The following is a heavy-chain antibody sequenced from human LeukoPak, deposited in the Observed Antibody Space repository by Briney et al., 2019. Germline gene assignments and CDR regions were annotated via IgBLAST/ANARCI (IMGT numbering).Heavy chain of an antibody. CDR2: IYTSGST. CDR3: AREMYYYDSSGYGKQYYFDY. D-gene: IGHD3-22*01. Sequence: SETLSLTCTVSGGSISSYYWSWIRQPAGKGLKWIGRIYTSGSTNYNPSLKSRVTMSVDTSKNQFSLKLSSVTAADTAVYYCAREMYYYDSSGYGKQYYFDYWGQGTLVTVSS. J-gene: IGHJ4*02. CDR1: GGSISSYY. V-gene: IGHV4-4*07.